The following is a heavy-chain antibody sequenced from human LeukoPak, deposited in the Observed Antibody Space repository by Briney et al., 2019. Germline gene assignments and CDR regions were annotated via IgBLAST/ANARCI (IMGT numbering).Heavy chain of an antibody. V-gene: IGHV4-31*03. J-gene: IGHJ4*02. CDR2: IYYSGST. D-gene: IGHD5-12*01. CDR3: AVASVATIDY. Sequence: SQTLSLTCTVSGGSISSGGYYWSWIRQHPGKGLEWNGYIYYSGSTYYNPSLKSRVTISVDTSKNQFSLKLSSVTAADTAVYYCAVASVATIDYWGQGTLVTVSS. CDR1: GGSISSGGYY.